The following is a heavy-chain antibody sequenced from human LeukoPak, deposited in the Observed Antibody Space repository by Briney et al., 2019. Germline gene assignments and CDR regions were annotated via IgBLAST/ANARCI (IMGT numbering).Heavy chain of an antibody. CDR2: IYSGGTT. J-gene: IGHJ4*02. V-gene: IGHV3-66*01. D-gene: IGHD2/OR15-2a*01. CDR3: ARSLRSEYYFDY. Sequence: GGSLRLSCAASGFTVNRNYMIWVRQAPGKGLECVSVIYSGGTTWYADSVKGRFTISRDTNTLYLQMNSLRAEDMAVYYCARSLRSEYYFDYWGQGTLVTVSS. CDR1: GFTVNRNY.